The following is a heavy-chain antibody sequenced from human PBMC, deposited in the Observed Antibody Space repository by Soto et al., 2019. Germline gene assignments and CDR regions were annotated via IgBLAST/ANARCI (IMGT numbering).Heavy chain of an antibody. CDR1: GFTFSSYA. D-gene: IGHD2-15*01. CDR2: ISSNGGST. V-gene: IGHV3-64*01. J-gene: IGHJ4*02. Sequence: EVQLVESGGGLVQPGGSLRLSCAASGFTFSSYAMQWVRQAPGKGLEYVSAISSNGGSTYYANSVKGRFTISRDNSKNTLYLQMGSLRAEDMAVYYCARVGDCSGGSCENYDYWGQGTLVTVSS. CDR3: ARVGDCSGGSCENYDY.